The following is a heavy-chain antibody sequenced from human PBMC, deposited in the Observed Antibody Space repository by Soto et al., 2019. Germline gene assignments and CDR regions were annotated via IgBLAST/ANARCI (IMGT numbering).Heavy chain of an antibody. V-gene: IGHV4-59*08. CDR3: ARQLVI. Sequence: SETLSLTCTVSGGSISNYYWTWIRQPPGKGLEWIGYIYYSGNTNYNSSLKSRVTMSVDTSKNQFSLNLNSVTAADTAVYYCARQLVIWGQGTLVTVSS. CDR2: IYYSGNT. CDR1: GGSISNYY. J-gene: IGHJ4*02.